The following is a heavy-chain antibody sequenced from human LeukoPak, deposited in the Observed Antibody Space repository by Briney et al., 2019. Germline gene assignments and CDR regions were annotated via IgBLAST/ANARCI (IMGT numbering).Heavy chain of an antibody. CDR2: ISYDGSNK. V-gene: IGHV3-30*04. D-gene: IGHD3-16*01. CDR3: AKVRYSDYYFDY. CDR1: GFTFSSYA. Sequence: GGSLRLSCAASGFTFSSYAMHWVRQAPDKGLEWVAVISYDGSNKYYADSVKGRFTISRDNSKNTLYLQMNSLRAEDTAVYYCAKVRYSDYYFDYWGQGTLVTVSS. J-gene: IGHJ4*02.